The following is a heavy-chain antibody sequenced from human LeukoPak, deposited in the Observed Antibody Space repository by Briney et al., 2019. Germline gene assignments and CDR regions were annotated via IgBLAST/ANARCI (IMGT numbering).Heavy chain of an antibody. CDR3: ARSPRGDFWSGPYNWFDP. CDR2: INPSGGTT. J-gene: IGHJ5*02. Sequence: GASVKVSCKASGYTFTINYLHWVRQAPVQGLEWMGIINPSGGTTIYAQKFQGRVTMTRDTSRSTGYMELSSLRSEDTAVYYCARSPRGDFWSGPYNWFDPWGQGTLVTVSS. D-gene: IGHD3-3*01. V-gene: IGHV1-46*01. CDR1: GYTFTINY.